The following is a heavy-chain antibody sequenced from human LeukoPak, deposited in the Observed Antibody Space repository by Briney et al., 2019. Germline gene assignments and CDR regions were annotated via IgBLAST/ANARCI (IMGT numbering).Heavy chain of an antibody. J-gene: IGHJ5*02. CDR2: IIPIFGTA. D-gene: IGHD3-3*01. CDR3: ARAVLQNYDFWSGIPNHNWFDP. CDR1: GGTFSSYA. V-gene: IGHV1-69*05. Sequence: GASVKVSCEASGGTFSSYAISWVRQAPGQGLEWMGGIIPIFGTANYAQKFQGRVTITTDESTSTAYMELSSLRSEDTAVYYCARAVLQNYDFWSGIPNHNWFDPWGQRTLVTVSS.